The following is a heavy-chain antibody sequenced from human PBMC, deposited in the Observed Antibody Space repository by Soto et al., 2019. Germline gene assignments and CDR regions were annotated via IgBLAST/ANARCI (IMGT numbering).Heavy chain of an antibody. V-gene: IGHV4-30-4*01. D-gene: IGHD5-12*01. CDR1: GGSISSGDYY. CDR3: ARVDIVATTLFDY. Sequence: QVQLQESGPGLVKPSQTLSLTCTVSGGSISSGDYYWSWIRQPPGKGLEWIGYIYYSGSTYYNPALKSRVTISVDTSKNQFSLKLSSVTAADTAVYYCARVDIVATTLFDYWGQGTLVTVSS. J-gene: IGHJ4*02. CDR2: IYYSGST.